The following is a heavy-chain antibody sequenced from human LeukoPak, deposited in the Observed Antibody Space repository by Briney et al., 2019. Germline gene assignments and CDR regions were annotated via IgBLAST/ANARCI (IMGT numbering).Heavy chain of an antibody. CDR1: GFTFSGYH. CDR3: ARDWGGGSGAGIDC. J-gene: IGHJ4*02. V-gene: IGHV3-7*01. CDR2: IKADGSGD. D-gene: IGHD3-10*01. Sequence: PGGSLRLSCAASGFTFSGYHMTWARQAPGKGLEWVAMIKADGSGDYYVDSVKGRFTISRDDAKNSLHLQMNGLRAEDTAVYYCARDWGGGSGAGIDCWGQGTLVTVSS.